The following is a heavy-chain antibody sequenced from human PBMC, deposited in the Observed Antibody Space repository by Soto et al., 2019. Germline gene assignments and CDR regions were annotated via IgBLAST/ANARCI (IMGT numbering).Heavy chain of an antibody. V-gene: IGHV4-39*01. CDR1: GGSISSSSYY. J-gene: IGHJ4*02. CDR3: ARRVTQYDDILTGYSASSFDD. Sequence: PSETLSLTCTVSGGSISSSSYYWGWIRQPPGKGLEWIGSIYYSGSTYYNPSLKSRVTISVDTSKNQFSLKLSSVTAADTAVYYCARRVTQYDDILTGYSASSFDDWGQGTLVTVSS. CDR2: IYYSGST. D-gene: IGHD3-9*01.